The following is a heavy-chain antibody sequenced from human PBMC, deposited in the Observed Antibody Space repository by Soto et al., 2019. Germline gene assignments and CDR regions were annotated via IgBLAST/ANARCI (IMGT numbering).Heavy chain of an antibody. CDR1: GGTFSSYA. J-gene: IGHJ6*02. CDR2: IIPIFGTA. D-gene: IGHD3-10*01. V-gene: IGHV1-69*13. CDR3: ARDLGLLWFGELTRDYYYGMDV. Sequence: GASVKVSCKASGGTFSSYAISWVLQAPGQGLEWMGGIIPIFGTANYAQKFQGRVTITAGESTSTAYMELSSLRSEDTAVYYCARDLGLLWFGELTRDYYYGMDVWGQGTTVTVSS.